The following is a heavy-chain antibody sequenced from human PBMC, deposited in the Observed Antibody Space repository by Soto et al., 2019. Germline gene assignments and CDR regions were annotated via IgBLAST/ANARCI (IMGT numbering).Heavy chain of an antibody. Sequence: SETLSLTCTVSGGSISSGDYYWSWIRQPPGKGLEWIGYIYYSGSTYYNPSLKSRVTISVDTAKNQFALKLSSVTAADTAVYYCVSPEGYNDSSGYTLDYWGQGTLVTAPQ. CDR3: VSPEGYNDSSGYTLDY. CDR2: IYYSGST. J-gene: IGHJ4*02. CDR1: GGSISSGDYY. D-gene: IGHD3-22*01. V-gene: IGHV4-30-4*01.